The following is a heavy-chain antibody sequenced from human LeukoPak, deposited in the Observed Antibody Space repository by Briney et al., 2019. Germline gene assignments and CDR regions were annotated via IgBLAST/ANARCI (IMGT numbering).Heavy chain of an antibody. D-gene: IGHD1/OR15-1a*01. CDR2: ISYDGSNK. CDR3: ARDLREHGVFDI. V-gene: IGHV3-30*14. CDR1: GFTFSSYA. J-gene: IGHJ3*02. Sequence: GRSLRLSCAASGFTFSSYAMHWVRQAPGKGLEWVAVISYDGSNKYYADSVKGRFSISRHNSKNTVYLQMNSLRVEDTAVYYCARDLREHGVFDIWGQGTMVTVSS.